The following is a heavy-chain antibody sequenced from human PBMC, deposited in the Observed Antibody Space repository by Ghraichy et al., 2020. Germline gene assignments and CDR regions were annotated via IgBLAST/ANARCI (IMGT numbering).Heavy chain of an antibody. D-gene: IGHD2-2*01. Sequence: SETLSLTCAVSGDSLISNNWWSWVRQPPGKGLEWIGEIFHSGSTNYNPSLKSRITISLDKSKNQFSLKMTSVTAADTAVYYCAREIDQLRYFDSWGQGTLVTVSS. J-gene: IGHJ4*02. V-gene: IGHV4-4*02. CDR2: IFHSGST. CDR3: AREIDQLRYFDS. CDR1: GDSLISNNW.